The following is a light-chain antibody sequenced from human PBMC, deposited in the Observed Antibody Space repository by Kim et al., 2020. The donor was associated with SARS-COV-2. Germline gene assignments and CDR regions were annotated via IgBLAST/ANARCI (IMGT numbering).Light chain of an antibody. V-gene: IGKV1-27*01. CDR1: QGISNY. CDR2: AAS. Sequence: LSASGGDRVTITCRASQGISNYLAWYQQKPGKAPKLLISAASTLQSGVPSRFSGSASGTDFTLTISSLQPEDVATYYCQHYNGAAGFGGGTKLEI. CDR3: QHYNGAAG. J-gene: IGKJ4*01.